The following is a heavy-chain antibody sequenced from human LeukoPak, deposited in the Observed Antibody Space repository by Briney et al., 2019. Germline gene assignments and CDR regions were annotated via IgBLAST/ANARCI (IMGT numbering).Heavy chain of an antibody. V-gene: IGHV3-30*02. CDR3: ARAFSREYSSSGSFDY. CDR2: IQYDGSNE. D-gene: IGHD6-6*01. CDR1: GFTFSSYG. J-gene: IGHJ4*02. Sequence: GGSLRLSCAASGFTFSSYGIHWVRQARGKGLEWVAFIQYDGSNEYYADSVKGRFTVSRDNSKYTVYLQMNSLRPEDTAVYYCARAFSREYSSSGSFDYWGQGTLVTVSS.